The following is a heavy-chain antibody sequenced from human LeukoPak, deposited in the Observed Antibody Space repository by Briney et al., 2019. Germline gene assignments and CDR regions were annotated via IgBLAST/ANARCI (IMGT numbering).Heavy chain of an antibody. CDR1: GFTFSSYA. V-gene: IGHV3-23*01. Sequence: PGGSLRLSCVASGFTFSSYAMTWVRPAPGRGLDWVSPVRCSDSSTIYADCVQGRFTISRGNSKNTLYLQMNGLGAEDAAVYYCARSAVGHNFDYWGQGTLVTVSS. CDR3: ARSAVGHNFDY. CDR2: VRCSDSST. J-gene: IGHJ4*02. D-gene: IGHD6-19*01.